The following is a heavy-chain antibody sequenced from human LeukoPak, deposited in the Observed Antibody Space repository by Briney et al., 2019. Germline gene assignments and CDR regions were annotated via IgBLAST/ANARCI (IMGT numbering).Heavy chain of an antibody. D-gene: IGHD6-13*01. CDR2: VYYTGIT. J-gene: IGHJ4*02. CDR3: ARRSIAAAVDY. V-gene: IGHV4-39*01. Sequence: SETLFLTCSVSGGSIAGSSDYWGWIRQPPGKGLEWIGSVYYTGITDYNPSLKSRATIFVDTSENKFSLNLISVTAADTAVYYCARRSIAAAVDYWGRGTLVTVSS. CDR1: GGSIAGSSDY.